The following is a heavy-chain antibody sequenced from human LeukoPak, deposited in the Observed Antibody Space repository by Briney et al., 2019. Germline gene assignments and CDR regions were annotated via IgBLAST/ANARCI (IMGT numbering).Heavy chain of an antibody. J-gene: IGHJ5*02. Sequence: GGSLRLSCAASGFTFSNFDMTWVRQAPGKGLEWLSYIDSSGTVRYYADSVNRRFTISRDNAKNSLHLQMGSLRAEDTAVYYCATDGAGFDTWGQGVLVTVSS. V-gene: IGHV3-48*03. CDR1: GFTFSNFD. CDR3: ATDGAGFDT. CDR2: IDSSGTVR.